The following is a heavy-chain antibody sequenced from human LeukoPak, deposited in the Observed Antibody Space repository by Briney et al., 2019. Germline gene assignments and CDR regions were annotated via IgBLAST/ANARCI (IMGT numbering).Heavy chain of an antibody. CDR2: ISGSGGST. CDR3: AGNSARPHYYYYMDV. CDR1: GFTFSSYA. V-gene: IGHV3-23*01. Sequence: GGSLRLSCAASGFTFSSYAMSWVRQAPGKGLEWVSAISGSGGSTYYADSVKGRFTISRDNSKNTLYLQMNSLRAEDTAVYYCAGNSARPHYYYYMDVWGKGTTVTVSS. D-gene: IGHD6-6*01. J-gene: IGHJ6*03.